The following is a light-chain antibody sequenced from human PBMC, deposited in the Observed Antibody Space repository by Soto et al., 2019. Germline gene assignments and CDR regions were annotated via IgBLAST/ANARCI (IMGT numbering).Light chain of an antibody. CDR2: GAS. CDR1: QSVSRN. V-gene: IGKV3-15*01. Sequence: EIVMTQSPATLSVSPGERATLSCRASQSVSRNLAWYQQKPGQAPRLLIYGASTRATGIPARFSGSGSGTEFTLTISSLQSEDFVVYYCLQYNNWPYTFGQGTKMEIK. CDR3: LQYNNWPYT. J-gene: IGKJ2*01.